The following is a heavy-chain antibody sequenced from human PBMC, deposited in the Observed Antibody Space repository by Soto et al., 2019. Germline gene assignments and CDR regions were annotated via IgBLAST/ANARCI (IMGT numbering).Heavy chain of an antibody. CDR1: GFTFSSYA. CDR2: ISYDGSNK. V-gene: IGHV3-30-3*01. D-gene: IGHD5-12*01. Sequence: PGGSLRLSCAASGFTFSSYAMHWVRQAPGKGLEWVAVISYDGSNKYYADSVKGRFTISRGNSKNTLYLQMNSLRAEDTAVYYCARDLIVATTYYYYGMDVWGQGTTVTVSS. J-gene: IGHJ6*02. CDR3: ARDLIVATTYYYYGMDV.